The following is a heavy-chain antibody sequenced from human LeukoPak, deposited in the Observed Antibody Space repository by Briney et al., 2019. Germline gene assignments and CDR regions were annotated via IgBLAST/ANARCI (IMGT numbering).Heavy chain of an antibody. Sequence: ASVKVSCKASGYTFTGYYIHWVRQAPGQGLEWMGWINTNTGNPTYAQGFTGRFVFSLDTSVSTAYLQISSLKAEDTAVYYCARGRGYSGYDSVQYYYYYYMDVWGKGTTVTVSS. V-gene: IGHV7-4-1*02. CDR1: GYTFTGYY. D-gene: IGHD5-12*01. CDR3: ARGRGYSGYDSVQYYYYYYMDV. J-gene: IGHJ6*03. CDR2: INTNTGNP.